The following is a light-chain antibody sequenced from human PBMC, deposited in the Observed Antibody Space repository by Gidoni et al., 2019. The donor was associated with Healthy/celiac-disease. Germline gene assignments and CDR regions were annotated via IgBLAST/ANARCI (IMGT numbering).Light chain of an antibody. CDR1: SSNIGSNT. Sequence: QSVLTQPPQASGTPGQRVTITCYGSSSNIGSNTVNWYQQLPGTAPKLLIYSNTQRPSGVPDRFSGSKSGTSASLAISGLQSEDEADYYCAAWDDSLNGVVFGGGTKLTVL. J-gene: IGLJ2*01. CDR2: SNT. V-gene: IGLV1-44*01. CDR3: AAWDDSLNGVV.